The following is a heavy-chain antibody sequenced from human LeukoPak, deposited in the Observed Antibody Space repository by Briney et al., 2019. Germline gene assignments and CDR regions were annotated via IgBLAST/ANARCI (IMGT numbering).Heavy chain of an antibody. CDR3: ARARTTRLDY. CDR2: ISYDGSNK. D-gene: IGHD4-17*01. V-gene: IGHV3-30-3*01. Sequence: GGSLRLSCAASGFTFSSYAMHWVRQAPGKGLEWVAVISYDGSNKYYADSVKGRFTISRDDSKNTLYPQMNSLRAEDTAVYYCARARTTRLDYWGQGTLVTVSS. J-gene: IGHJ4*02. CDR1: GFTFSSYA.